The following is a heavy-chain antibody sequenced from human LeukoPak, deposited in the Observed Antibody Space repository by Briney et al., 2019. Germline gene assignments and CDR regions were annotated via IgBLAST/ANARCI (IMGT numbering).Heavy chain of an antibody. D-gene: IGHD5-12*01. CDR2: MNPNSGNT. CDR3: AREINSGYSKNSTTYYYGMDV. CDR1: GYTFTSYD. Sequence: GASVKVSCKASGYTFTSYDINWVRQATGQGLEWMGWMNPNSGNTGYAQKFQGRVTMTRNTSISTAYMELRSLRSEDTAVYYCAREINSGYSKNSTTYYYGMDVWGQGTTVTVSS. J-gene: IGHJ6*02. V-gene: IGHV1-8*01.